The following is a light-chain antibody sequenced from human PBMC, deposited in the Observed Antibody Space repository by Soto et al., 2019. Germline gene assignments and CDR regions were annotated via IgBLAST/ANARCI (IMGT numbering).Light chain of an antibody. Sequence: QSALTQPRSVSGSPGQSVTISCTGTNSDVGGYNSVSWYQQHPGKAPQLIIYDVSKRPSGVPDRFSASKSGNTASLTISGLQAEDEADYYCSSYTNSNTQVFGGGTKLTVL. V-gene: IGLV2-11*01. J-gene: IGLJ3*02. CDR2: DVS. CDR3: SSYTNSNTQV. CDR1: NSDVGGYNS.